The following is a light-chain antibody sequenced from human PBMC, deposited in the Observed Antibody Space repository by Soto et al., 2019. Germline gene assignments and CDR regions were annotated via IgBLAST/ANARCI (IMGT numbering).Light chain of an antibody. V-gene: IGLV2-23*02. CDR3: CSYAGSNIFAV. CDR1: SSDIGSYDR. Sequence: QSALTQPASVSGSPGQSITISCTGTSSDIGSYDRVSWYQRHPGKATKLMIFEDSRRPSGISNRFSGSKSGNTASLTISGLQAEAEADYYCCSYAGSNIFAVFGGGTKLTVL. CDR2: EDS. J-gene: IGLJ2*01.